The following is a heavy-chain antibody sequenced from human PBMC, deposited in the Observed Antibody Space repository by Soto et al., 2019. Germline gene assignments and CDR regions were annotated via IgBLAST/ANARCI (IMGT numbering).Heavy chain of an antibody. J-gene: IGHJ4*02. CDR1: GLPLSIPW. V-gene: IGHV3-15*01. CDR2: IKRDANVGAI. CDR3: TTTKGRLEPPTNDF. D-gene: IGHD2-8*01. Sequence: EVQLVESGGGLVKPGGSFSFSFAGSGLPLSIPWLGWFRGAQGKGLEWVGRIKRDANVGAIDYAAPVKGRFTISRDDSKNTLFLQMNNLRAEDTAVYSCTTTKGRLEPPTNDFWGQGTPVIVSS.